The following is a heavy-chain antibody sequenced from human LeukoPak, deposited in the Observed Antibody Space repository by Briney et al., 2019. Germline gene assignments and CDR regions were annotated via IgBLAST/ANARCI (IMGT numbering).Heavy chain of an antibody. CDR1: GFTFRDFS. D-gene: IGHD2/OR15-2a*01. Sequence: PGGSLRLSCAASGFTFRDFSMHWVRQAPGKGLEWVSLVSGDGGVTHYADSVKGRSTISRDNSKNSLYLQMSSLRVEDTAFYYCAKGNNSLSFNFDYWGQGTLVTVSS. CDR2: VSGDGGVT. CDR3: AKGNNSLSFNFDY. J-gene: IGHJ4*02. V-gene: IGHV3-43*02.